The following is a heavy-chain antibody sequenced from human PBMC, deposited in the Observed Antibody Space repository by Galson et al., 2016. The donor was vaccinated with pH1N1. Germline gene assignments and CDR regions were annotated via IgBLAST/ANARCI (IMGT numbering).Heavy chain of an antibody. CDR2: IGGSFSAGTT. J-gene: IGHJ4*02. CDR1: GFTFSTFG. Sequence: SLRLSCAASGFTFSTFGMTWVRQAPGKGLEWVSSIGGSFSAGTTYYADSVKGRFIISRDKPKNTLYLQMNSLGAEDTAVYYCAKDGGWQPVPSPFDHWGQGTRVTVSS. CDR3: AKDGGWQPVPSPFDH. D-gene: IGHD4-23*01. V-gene: IGHV3-23*01.